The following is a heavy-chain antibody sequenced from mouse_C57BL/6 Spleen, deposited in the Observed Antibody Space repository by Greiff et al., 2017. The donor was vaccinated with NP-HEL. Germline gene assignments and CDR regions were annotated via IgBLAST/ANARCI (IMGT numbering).Heavy chain of an antibody. J-gene: IGHJ1*03. D-gene: IGHD1-1*01. CDR3: ARSPSGSSYWYFDV. CDR2: IYPGSGST. CDR1: GYTFTSYW. V-gene: IGHV1-55*01. Sequence: QVQLQQPGAELVKPGASVKMSCKASGYTFTSYWITWVKQRPGQGLEWIGDIYPGSGSTNYNEKFKSKATLTVDTSSSTAYMQLSSLTSEDSAVYYCARSPSGSSYWYFDVWGTGTTVTVSS.